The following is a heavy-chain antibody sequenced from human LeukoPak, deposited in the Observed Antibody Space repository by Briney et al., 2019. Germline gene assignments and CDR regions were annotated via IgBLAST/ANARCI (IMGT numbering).Heavy chain of an antibody. V-gene: IGHV3-23*01. D-gene: IGHD3-22*01. CDR1: GFNFSSYG. CDR2: TSSRGGTT. CDR3: AKVRSGYYNDAFDR. Sequence: PGGSLRLSCAASGFNFSSYGMAWVRQAPGKGLEWVSVTSSRGGTTYYADSVKGRFTMSRDSSKNTLYLQMKSLRADDTALYYCAKVRSGYYNDAFDRGGQGTMVTVSA. J-gene: IGHJ3*02.